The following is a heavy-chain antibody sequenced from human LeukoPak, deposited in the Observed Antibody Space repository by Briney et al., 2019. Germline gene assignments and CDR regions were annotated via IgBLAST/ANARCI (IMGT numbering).Heavy chain of an antibody. CDR2: INHSGST. J-gene: IGHJ4*02. CDR1: GGSFSGYY. Sequence: SETLSLTCAVYGGSFSGYYWSWIRQPPGKGLEWIGEINHSGSTNYNPSLKSRVTISVDTSKNQFSLKLSSVTAADTAVYYCARGQRGYYYDSSGLDHLYYFDYWGQGTLVTVSS. CDR3: ARGQRGYYYDSSGLDHLYYFDY. V-gene: IGHV4-34*01. D-gene: IGHD3-22*01.